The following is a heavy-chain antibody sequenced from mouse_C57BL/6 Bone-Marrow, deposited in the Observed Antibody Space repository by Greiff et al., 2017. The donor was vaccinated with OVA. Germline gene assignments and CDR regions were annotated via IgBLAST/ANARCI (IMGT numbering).Heavy chain of an antibody. D-gene: IGHD1-1*01. CDR2: LSSGGSFT. CDR3: ASDYYGNY. J-gene: IGHJ2*01. Sequence: EVHLVESVGDLVKPGGSLKLSCAASGFTFSSYGMSWVRQTPDKRLAWVATLSSGGSFTHYPDSVKGRLTIARDNAKNTLFLLMSSLKSEDAAMYCCASDYYGNYWGQGTTLTVSS. CDR1: GFTFSSYG. V-gene: IGHV5-6*01.